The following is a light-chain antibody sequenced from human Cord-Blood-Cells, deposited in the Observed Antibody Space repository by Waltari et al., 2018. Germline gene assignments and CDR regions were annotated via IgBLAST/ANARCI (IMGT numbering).Light chain of an antibody. CDR1: QRISSW. CDR2: KAS. J-gene: IGKJ1*01. Sequence: DIQMRQSPSTLSASAGDRVTITCRASQRISSWLAWYQQKPGKAPKLLIYKASSLESGVPSRFSGSGSGTEFTLTISSLQPDDFATYYCQQYNSYWTCGQGTKVEIK. CDR3: QQYNSYWT. V-gene: IGKV1-5*03.